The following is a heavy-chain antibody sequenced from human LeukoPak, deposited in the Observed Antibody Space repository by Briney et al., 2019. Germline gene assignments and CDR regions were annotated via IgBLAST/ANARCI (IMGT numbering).Heavy chain of an antibody. CDR1: GGSTNNLY. CDR2: IYYSGST. Sequence: SETLSLTCTVSGGSTNNLYWSWIRQPPGKGLEWIGYIYYSGSTDYNPSLKSRVTISIDTSKNQFSLKLSSVTAADTAVYYCARGGLVSSFDPWGQGTLVTVSP. CDR3: ARGGLVSSFDP. J-gene: IGHJ5*02. D-gene: IGHD3-16*01. V-gene: IGHV4-59*01.